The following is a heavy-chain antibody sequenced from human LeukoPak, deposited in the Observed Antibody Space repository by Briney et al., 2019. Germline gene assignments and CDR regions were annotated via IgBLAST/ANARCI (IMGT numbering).Heavy chain of an antibody. CDR1: GGSIRNYH. CDR3: ARHGRRDGKRSPWTG. V-gene: IGHV4-4*08. CDR2: MSTSGSF. J-gene: IGHJ4*02. Sequence: SETLSLTCAVSGGSIRNYHWSWIRQSPEKGLEWIALMSTSGSFDYNPSLESRVTMAGDTSKNHFTLKMTSVTAADTAVYYCARHGRRDGKRSPWTGWGQGTLVSVSS. D-gene: IGHD5-24*01.